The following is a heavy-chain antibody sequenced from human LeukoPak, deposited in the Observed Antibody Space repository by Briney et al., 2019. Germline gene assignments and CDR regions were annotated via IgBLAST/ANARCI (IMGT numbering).Heavy chain of an antibody. V-gene: IGHV3-23*01. Sequence: GGSLRLSCAASGFTFSSYAMSWVRQAPGKGLEWVSAISGSGGSTYYADSVKGRFTISRDNSKNTLYLQMNSLRVEDTAVYYCAKSPIYYYGSGSYFDYWGQGTLVTVSS. J-gene: IGHJ4*02. CDR3: AKSPIYYYGSGSYFDY. D-gene: IGHD3-10*01. CDR1: GFTFSSYA. CDR2: ISGSGGST.